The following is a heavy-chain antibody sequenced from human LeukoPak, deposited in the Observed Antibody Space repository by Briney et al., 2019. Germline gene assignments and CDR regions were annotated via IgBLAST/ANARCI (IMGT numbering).Heavy chain of an antibody. CDR3: ARGFEARAGLLSNWFDP. CDR2: FDPEEPQT. J-gene: IGHJ5*02. CDR1: GYTLTEIA. D-gene: IGHD3-3*01. V-gene: IGHV1-24*01. Sequence: GASVKVSCKVSGYTLTEIAVHWVRQAPGEGLEWMGTFDPEEPQTLYAQRFQDRVTMTEDISTDTVYMELTSLTSEDTAVYYCARGFEARAGLLSNWFDPWGQGTLVTVSS.